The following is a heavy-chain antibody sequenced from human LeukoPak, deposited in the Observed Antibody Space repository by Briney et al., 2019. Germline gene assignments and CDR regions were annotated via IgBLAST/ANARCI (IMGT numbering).Heavy chain of an antibody. CDR2: IYYSEST. Sequence: SQTLSLTCTGSGGSISSGDYYWNWIRRSPGKGLEWIGYIYYSESTYYNPSLRSRVTISIDRSKDQFSLKMTSVTAADTATYFCARERAAYCTGDCHSFDYWGQGILVTVSS. CDR1: GGSISSGDYY. D-gene: IGHD2-21*02. V-gene: IGHV4-30-4*01. CDR3: ARERAAYCTGDCHSFDY. J-gene: IGHJ4*02.